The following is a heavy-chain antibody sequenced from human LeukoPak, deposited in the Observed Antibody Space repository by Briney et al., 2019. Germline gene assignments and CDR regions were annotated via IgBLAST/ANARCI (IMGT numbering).Heavy chain of an antibody. CDR3: ARAKQAYYDSSGHAFDI. J-gene: IGHJ3*02. CDR1: GFTVSSNY. V-gene: IGHV3-30*01. D-gene: IGHD3-22*01. Sequence: GGSLRLSCAASGFTVSSNYMHWVRQAPGKGLEWVAVISYDGSNKYYADSVKGRFTISRDNSKNTLYLQMNSLRAEDTAVYYCARAKQAYYDSSGHAFDIWGQGTMVTVSS. CDR2: ISYDGSNK.